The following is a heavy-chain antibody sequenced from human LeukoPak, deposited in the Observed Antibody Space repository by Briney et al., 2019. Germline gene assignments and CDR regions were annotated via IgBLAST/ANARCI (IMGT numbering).Heavy chain of an antibody. CDR1: GFRFSDAW. D-gene: IGHD6-13*01. J-gene: IGHJ4*02. Sequence: GGSLRLSCEASGFRFSDAWMSWVRQAPGKGLEWVAVISYDGSNKYYADSVKGRFTISRDNSKNTLYLQMNSLRAEDTAVYYCARGLPYSPDFDYWGQGTLVTVSS. CDR3: ARGLPYSPDFDY. CDR2: ISYDGSNK. V-gene: IGHV3-30*03.